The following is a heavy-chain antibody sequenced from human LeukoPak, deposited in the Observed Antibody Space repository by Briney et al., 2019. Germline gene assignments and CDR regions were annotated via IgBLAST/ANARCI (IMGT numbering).Heavy chain of an antibody. J-gene: IGHJ5*02. V-gene: IGHV4-39*01. CDR3: ARLGIAAAGRWFDP. D-gene: IGHD6-13*01. Sequence: SETLSLTCTVSGGSISSSSYHWGWIRQPPGKGLEWIGSIYYSGTTYYNPSLKSRVTISIDTSKSQFSLRLSSVTAADTAVYYCARLGIAAAGRWFDPWGQGTLVTVSS. CDR1: GGSISSSSYH. CDR2: IYYSGTT.